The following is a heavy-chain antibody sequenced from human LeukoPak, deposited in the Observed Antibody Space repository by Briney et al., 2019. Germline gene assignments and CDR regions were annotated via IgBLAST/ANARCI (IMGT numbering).Heavy chain of an antibody. CDR2: ISGSVGST. CDR3: AKYYYDSSGYYYFEY. D-gene: IGHD3-22*01. V-gene: IGHV3-23*01. Sequence: GGSLRLSSAAPRVTSSIYAMCRGRQAPGKGLEWVSAISGSVGSTYYADSVKGRFTSSRDNAKNTLYLQMTNMRAEDADVYYCAKYYYDSSGYYYFEYWGRGTLVTVSS. CDR1: RVTSSIYA. J-gene: IGHJ4*02.